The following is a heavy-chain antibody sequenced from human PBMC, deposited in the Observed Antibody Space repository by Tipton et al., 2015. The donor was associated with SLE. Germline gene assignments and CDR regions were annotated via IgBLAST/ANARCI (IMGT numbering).Heavy chain of an antibody. D-gene: IGHD3-22*01. Sequence: TLSLTCAVYGGSSSGYYWSWIRQPPGKGLEWIGEINHSGSTNYNPSLKSRVTISVDTSKNQFSLKLSSVTAADTAVYYCASVYYDSSGYYLPYWGQGTLVTVSS. CDR3: ASVYYDSSGYYLPY. J-gene: IGHJ4*02. CDR2: INHSGST. CDR1: GGSSSGYY. V-gene: IGHV4-34*01.